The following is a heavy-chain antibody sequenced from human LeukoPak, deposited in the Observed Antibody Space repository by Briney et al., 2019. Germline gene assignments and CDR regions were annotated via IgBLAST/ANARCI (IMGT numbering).Heavy chain of an antibody. CDR1: GGSFSGYY. J-gene: IGHJ5*02. D-gene: IGHD3-10*01. CDR2: INHSGST. V-gene: IGHV4-34*01. CDR3: ARDVRYYYGSGSRNWFDP. Sequence: SETLSLTCAVYGGSFSGYYWSWIRQPPGKGLEWIGEINHSGSTNYNPSLKSRVTISVDTSKNQFSLKLSSVTAADTAVYYCARDVRYYYGSGSRNWFDPWGQGTLVTVSS.